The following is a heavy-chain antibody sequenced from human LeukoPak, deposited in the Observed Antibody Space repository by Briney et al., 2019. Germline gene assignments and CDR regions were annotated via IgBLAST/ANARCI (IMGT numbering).Heavy chain of an antibody. Sequence: GESLKISCKGSGYSFLSYWIIWVRQMPGKGLEWMGRIEPSDSYTNYSPSFQGHVTISVDNSISTAYLHWSSLKASDTAMYYCARRYSSGWYTNAEYFHHWGQGSLVTVFS. CDR3: ARRYSSGWYTNAEYFHH. V-gene: IGHV5-10-1*01. CDR1: GYSFLSYW. J-gene: IGHJ1*01. CDR2: IEPSDSYT. D-gene: IGHD6-19*01.